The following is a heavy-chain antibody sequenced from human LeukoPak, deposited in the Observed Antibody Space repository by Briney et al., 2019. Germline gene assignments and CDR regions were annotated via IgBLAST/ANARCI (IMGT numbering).Heavy chain of an antibody. CDR2: ISGSGDNT. J-gene: IGHJ4*02. Sequence: TGGSLRLSCAASGFTFSSYSMNWVRQAPGKGLEWVSGISGSGDNTYYGDSVKGRFTISRDNSKSTMYLQMNSLRVEDTAVYYCVKWTGYGMNWGQGTLVTVSS. CDR3: VKWTGYGMN. D-gene: IGHD3/OR15-3a*01. CDR1: GFTFSSYS. V-gene: IGHV3-23*01.